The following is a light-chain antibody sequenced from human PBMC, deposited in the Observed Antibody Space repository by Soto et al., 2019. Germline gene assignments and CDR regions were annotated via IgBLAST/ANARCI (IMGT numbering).Light chain of an antibody. CDR1: SSNVGSYKL. Sequence: QSALTQPASVSGSPGQSITISCTGTSSNVGSYKLVSWYQQHPGKAPKLMIFEVSNRPSGVSPRFSGSKSGNTASLTISGLQAEDEADYYCSSYTSSITRYVFGAGTKLTVL. CDR3: SSYTSSITRYV. CDR2: EVS. J-gene: IGLJ1*01. V-gene: IGLV2-14*02.